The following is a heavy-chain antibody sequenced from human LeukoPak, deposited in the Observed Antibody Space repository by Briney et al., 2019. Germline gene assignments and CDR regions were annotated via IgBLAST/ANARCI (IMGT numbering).Heavy chain of an antibody. Sequence: GSVSVSCKASGYTFTSYYMHWVRQAPGQGLEWMGIINPSGGSTSYAQKFQGRVTMTRDTSTSTVYMELSSLRSEDTAVYYCAAREAAAGNIDYWGQGTLVTVSS. V-gene: IGHV1-46*01. CDR1: GYTFTSYY. J-gene: IGHJ4*02. CDR3: AAREAAAGNIDY. D-gene: IGHD6-13*01. CDR2: INPSGGST.